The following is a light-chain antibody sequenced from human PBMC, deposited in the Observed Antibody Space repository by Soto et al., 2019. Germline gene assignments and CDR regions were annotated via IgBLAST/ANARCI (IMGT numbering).Light chain of an antibody. CDR2: EVS. J-gene: IGLJ3*02. CDR1: SSDVCGYNY. CDR3: GSYTAARTHWL. V-gene: IGLV2-14*01. Sequence: QSALTQPASVSGSPGQSITISCTGTSSDVCGYNYVSWYQQHPGKAPKLMIYEVSNRPSGVSNRLSGCMSGNAASLTISGRRAEDEADYSCGSYTAARTHWLCGGGTTVTAL.